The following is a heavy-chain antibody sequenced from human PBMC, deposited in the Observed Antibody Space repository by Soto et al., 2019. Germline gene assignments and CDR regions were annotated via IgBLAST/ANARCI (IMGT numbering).Heavy chain of an antibody. CDR2: IKEDGSDK. V-gene: IGHV3-7*01. CDR1: GFTFSTYW. CDR3: ARGGSESDY. Sequence: EVQLVESGGGLVQPGGSLRLSCAASGFTFSTYWMTWVHQAPGKGLEWVANIKEDGSDKNYVDSVKGRFTISRDNAKNSLYLQMNSLRVEDTALYYCARGGSESDYWGQGTLVIVSS. J-gene: IGHJ4*02.